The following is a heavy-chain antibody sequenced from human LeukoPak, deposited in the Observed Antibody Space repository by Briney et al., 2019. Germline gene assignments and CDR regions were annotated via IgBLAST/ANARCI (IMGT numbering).Heavy chain of an antibody. J-gene: IGHJ4*02. Sequence: SETLSLTRTVSGGSISSYYWSWIRQPAGRGLEWIGRIYTSGSTNYNPSLKSRVTMSVDTSKNQFSLKLSSVTAADTAVYYCARDLDYYDFDYWGQGTLVTVSS. V-gene: IGHV4-4*07. CDR1: GGSISSYY. CDR3: ARDLDYYDFDY. CDR2: IYTSGST. D-gene: IGHD3-10*01.